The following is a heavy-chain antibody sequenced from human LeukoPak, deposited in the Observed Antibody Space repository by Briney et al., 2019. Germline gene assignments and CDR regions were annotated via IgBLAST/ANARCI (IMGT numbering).Heavy chain of an antibody. CDR1: GYTFNSYG. CDR3: ARDSGSYFTDAFDI. V-gene: IGHV1-69*13. J-gene: IGHJ3*02. D-gene: IGHD1-26*01. CDR2: IIPIFGTA. Sequence: ASVKVSCKASGYTFNSYGISWVRQAPGQGLEWMGGIIPIFGTANYAQKFQGRVTITADESTSTAYMELSSLRSEDTAVYYCARDSGSYFTDAFDIWGQGTMVTVSS.